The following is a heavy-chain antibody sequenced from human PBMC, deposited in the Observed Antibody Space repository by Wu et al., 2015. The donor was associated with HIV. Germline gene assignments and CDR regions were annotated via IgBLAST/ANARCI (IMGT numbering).Heavy chain of an antibody. Sequence: QVQLVQSGAEVKKPGASVKVSCKASGYTFTSYGISWVRQAPGQGLEWMGWISAYNGNTNYAQKLQGRVTMTTDTSTSTAYMELRSLRSDDTAVYYCARGGDPELPEYYLPVRFAFDIWAEGTMVTVSS. CDR3: ARGGDPELPEYYLPVRFAFDI. J-gene: IGHJ3*02. V-gene: IGHV1-18*01. D-gene: IGHD2/OR15-2a*01. CDR2: ISAYNGNT. CDR1: GYTFTSYG.